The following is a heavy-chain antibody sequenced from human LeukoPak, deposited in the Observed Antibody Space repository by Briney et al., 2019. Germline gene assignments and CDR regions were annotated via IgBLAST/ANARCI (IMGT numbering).Heavy chain of an antibody. V-gene: IGHV3-53*01. CDR1: GFTVSNNY. CDR3: ARDFLGSSGWYRYFDY. CDR2: IYSGGST. Sequence: AGGSLRLSCAASGFTVSNNYMSWVRQAPGKGLEWVSVIYSGGSTYSADSVKGRFTISRDNSKNTLYLQMNSLRAEDTAVYYCARDFLGSSGWYRYFDYWGQGTLVTVSS. J-gene: IGHJ4*02. D-gene: IGHD6-19*01.